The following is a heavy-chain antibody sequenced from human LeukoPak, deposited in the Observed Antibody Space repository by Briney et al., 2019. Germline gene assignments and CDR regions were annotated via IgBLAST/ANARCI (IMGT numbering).Heavy chain of an antibody. CDR2: ISSSSSYI. CDR3: ARDASWDAFDI. CDR1: GFTFSSYS. V-gene: IGHV3-21*01. J-gene: IGHJ3*02. Sequence: GGALRLSCAASGFTFSSYSMNWVRQAPGKGLEWVSSISSSSSYIYYADSVKGRFTISRDNAKNSLYLQMNSLRAEDTAVCYCARDASWDAFDIWGQGTMVTVSS.